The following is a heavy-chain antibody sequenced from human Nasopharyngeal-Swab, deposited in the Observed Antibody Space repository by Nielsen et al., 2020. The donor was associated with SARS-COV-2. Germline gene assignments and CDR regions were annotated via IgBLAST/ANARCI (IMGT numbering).Heavy chain of an antibody. CDR3: ARDTGSGWADWYFDL. V-gene: IGHV4-61*01. J-gene: IGHJ2*01. CDR2: IYYSGSI. Sequence: SETLSLTCTVSGGSVSSGSYYWSWILQPPGKGLDWIGYIYYSGSINYNPSLKSRVTISVDTSKHQFSLKLSSVTAAVTAVYYCARDTGSGWADWYFDLWGRGTLVTVSS. D-gene: IGHD6-19*01. CDR1: GGSVSSGSYY.